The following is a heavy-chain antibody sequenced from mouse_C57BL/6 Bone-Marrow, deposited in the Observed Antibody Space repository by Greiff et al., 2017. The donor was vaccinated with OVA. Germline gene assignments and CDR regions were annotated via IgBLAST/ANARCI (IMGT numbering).Heavy chain of an antibody. V-gene: IGHV1-18*01. D-gene: IGHD1-1*01. CDR2: INPNNGGT. J-gene: IGHJ1*03. CDR3: ARSPIYYYGSSLDV. CDR1: GYTFTDYN. Sequence: VQLQQSGPELVKPGASVKIPCKASGYTFTDYNMDWVKQSHGKSLEWIGDINPNNGGTIYNQKFKGKATLTVDKSSSTAYMELRSLTSEDTAVYYCARSPIYYYGSSLDVWGTGTTVTVSS.